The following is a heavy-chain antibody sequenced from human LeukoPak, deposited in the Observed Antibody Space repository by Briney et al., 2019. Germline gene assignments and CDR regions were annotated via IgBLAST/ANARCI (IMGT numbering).Heavy chain of an antibody. Sequence: ASVEVSCKASGYTFTSYGISWVRQAPGQGLEWMGWISAYNGNTNYAQKLQGRVTMTTDASTSTAYMELRSLRSDDTAVYYCASIYYYDSSGYPSNYYYGMDVWGQGTTVTVSS. CDR2: ISAYNGNT. CDR1: GYTFTSYG. CDR3: ASIYYYDSSGYPSNYYYGMDV. D-gene: IGHD3-22*01. V-gene: IGHV1-18*01. J-gene: IGHJ6*02.